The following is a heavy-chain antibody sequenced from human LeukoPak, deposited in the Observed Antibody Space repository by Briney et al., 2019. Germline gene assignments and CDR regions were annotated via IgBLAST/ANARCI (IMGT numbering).Heavy chain of an antibody. J-gene: IGHJ3*02. D-gene: IGHD2-21*02. CDR2: IYYSGST. CDR3: ARFVVVTAIGSFRAFDI. Sequence: PSETLSLTCAVSGGSVSSDGFHWSWIRQHPGTGLEWIGYIYYSGSTYYNPSLKSRVTISVDTSKNQFSLKLSSVTAADTAVYYCARFVVVTAIGSFRAFDIWGQGTMVTVSS. V-gene: IGHV4-31*11. CDR1: GGSVSSDGFH.